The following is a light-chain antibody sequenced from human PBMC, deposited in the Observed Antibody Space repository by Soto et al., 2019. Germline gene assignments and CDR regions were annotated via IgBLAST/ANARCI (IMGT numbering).Light chain of an antibody. V-gene: IGLV1-40*01. CDR3: QSYDCSLSAPVV. CDR2: GNS. J-gene: IGLJ2*01. Sequence: QPVLTQPPSVSGAPGQRVTISCTGSSSNIGAGYDVHWYQQLPGTAPKLLIYGNSNRPSGVPDRFSGSKSGTSASLAITGLQAEDEADYYCQSYDCSLSAPVVFGGGTKLTVL. CDR1: SSNIGAGYD.